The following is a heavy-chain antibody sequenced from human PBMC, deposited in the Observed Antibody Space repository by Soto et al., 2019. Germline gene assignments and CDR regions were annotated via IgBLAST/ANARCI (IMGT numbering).Heavy chain of an antibody. CDR3: ATVHYNWNDSDAFDI. J-gene: IGHJ3*02. CDR1: GYTLTELS. CDR2: FDPEDGET. D-gene: IGHD1-1*01. V-gene: IGHV1-24*01. Sequence: APVKVSCKVSGYTLTELSMHWVRQAPGKGLEWMGGFDPEDGETIYAQKFQGRVTMTEDTSTDTAYMELSSLRSEDTAVYYCATVHYNWNDSDAFDILGQGTMVTVSS.